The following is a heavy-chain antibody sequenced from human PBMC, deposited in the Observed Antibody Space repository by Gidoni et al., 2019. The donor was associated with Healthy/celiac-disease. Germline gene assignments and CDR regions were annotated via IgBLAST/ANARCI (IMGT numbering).Heavy chain of an antibody. J-gene: IGHJ3*02. Sequence: QVQLVQSGAEVKKPGASVKGSCKVSGFTLTELSMHWVRQAPGKGLEWMGGFDPEDGETIYAQKFQGRVTMTEDTSTDTAYMELSSLRSEDTAVYYCATGGGLEWEQTFDIWGQGTMVTVSS. D-gene: IGHD1-26*01. V-gene: IGHV1-24*01. CDR2: FDPEDGET. CDR3: ATGGGLEWEQTFDI. CDR1: GFTLTELS.